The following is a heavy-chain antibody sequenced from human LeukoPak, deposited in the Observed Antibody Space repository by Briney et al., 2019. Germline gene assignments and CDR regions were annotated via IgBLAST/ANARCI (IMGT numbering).Heavy chain of an antibody. CDR2: ISTYNGNT. J-gene: IGHJ6*02. D-gene: IGHD2-2*01. V-gene: IGHV1-18*01. Sequence: ASVKVSCKASGYTFTSFGISWVRQAPGQGLEWMGWISTYNGNTNYAQKLQGRVTMTTDTSTSTAYMELRSLRSDDTAVYYCAREFIVVVPAAACGMDVWGQGTTVTVSS. CDR1: GYTFTSFG. CDR3: AREFIVVVPAAACGMDV.